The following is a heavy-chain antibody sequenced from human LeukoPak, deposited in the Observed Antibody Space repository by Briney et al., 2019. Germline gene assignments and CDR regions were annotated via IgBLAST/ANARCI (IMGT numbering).Heavy chain of an antibody. CDR2: ISGTGIST. V-gene: IGHV3-23*01. J-gene: IGHJ4*02. CDR3: ATVAPHISLRSPFFDS. Sequence: GGSLRLSCAPSGFTFTGFAFSWVRQPPGKGREWVSTISGTGISTYYADSVKGRFTISRDDSKNTLYLQINSLRADDPAVFFCATVAPHISLRSPFFDSWGQGTLVTVSS. CDR1: GFTFTGFA. D-gene: IGHD2-21*01.